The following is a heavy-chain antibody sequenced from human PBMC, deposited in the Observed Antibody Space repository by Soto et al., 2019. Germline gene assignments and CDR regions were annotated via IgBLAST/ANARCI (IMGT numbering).Heavy chain of an antibody. CDR2: IIPIFGTA. D-gene: IGHD5-18*01. Sequence: SVKVSCKASVGTFSSYAISWVRQAPGQGLEWMGGIIPIFGTANYAQKFQGRVTITADESTSTAYMELSSLRSEDTAVYYCARDWTYTAMHRGFDHWGQGTLVTVSS. CDR3: ARDWTYTAMHRGFDH. V-gene: IGHV1-69*13. CDR1: VGTFSSYA. J-gene: IGHJ5*02.